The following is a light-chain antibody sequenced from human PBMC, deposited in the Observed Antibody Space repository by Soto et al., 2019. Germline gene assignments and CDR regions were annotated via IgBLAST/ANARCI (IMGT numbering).Light chain of an antibody. Sequence: QSVLTQPASVSGSPGQSITISCTGTSSDVGGYNYVSWYQQHPGKAPKLMIYDVSNRPSGVSNRFSGSKSDNTASLTISGLQAEDEADYYCSSYTSSSTPYVFGTG. V-gene: IGLV2-14*01. CDR1: SSDVGGYNY. CDR3: SSYTSSSTPYV. CDR2: DVS. J-gene: IGLJ1*01.